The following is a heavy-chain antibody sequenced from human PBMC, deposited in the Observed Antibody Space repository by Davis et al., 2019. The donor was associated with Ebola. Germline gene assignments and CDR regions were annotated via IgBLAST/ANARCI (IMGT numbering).Heavy chain of an antibody. CDR1: GGSFSGYY. CDR3: ASRSTIFEKETSDY. J-gene: IGHJ4*02. D-gene: IGHD3-3*01. CDR2: INHSGST. Sequence: MPGGSLRLSCAVYGGSFSGYYWSWIRQPPGKGLEWIGEINHSGSTNYNPSLKSRVTISVDTSKNQFSLKLSSVTAADTAVYYCASRSTIFEKETSDYWGQGTLVTVSS. V-gene: IGHV4-34*01.